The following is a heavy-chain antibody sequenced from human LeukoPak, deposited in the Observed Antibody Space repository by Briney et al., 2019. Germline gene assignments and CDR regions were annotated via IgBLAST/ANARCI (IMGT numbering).Heavy chain of an antibody. V-gene: IGHV3-48*01. CDR1: GFTFSSYS. CDR2: ISSSSSTI. Sequence: PGGSLRLSCAASGFTFSSYSMNWVRQAPGKGLEWVSYISSSSSTIYYADSVKGRFTISRDNSKNTLYLQMNSLGAEDTAVYYCARGWQGYSYGPDGWFDPWGQGTLVTVSS. CDR3: ARGWQGYSYGPDGWFDP. J-gene: IGHJ5*02. D-gene: IGHD5-18*01.